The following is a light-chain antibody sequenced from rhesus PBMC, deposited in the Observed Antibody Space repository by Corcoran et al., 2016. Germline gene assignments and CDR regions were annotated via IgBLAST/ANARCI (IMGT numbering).Light chain of an antibody. V-gene: IGLV2-13*03. J-gene: IGLJ6*01. CDR2: EVR. CDR3: SSYASRSTDV. Sequence: QAAPTQSPSVSGSPGQSVPLSCTGPSSAIGGYNRVSWYQQHPGKAPKLMIYEVRKRPSGVSDRFSGSKSGNTASLTISGLQAEDEADYYCSSYASRSTDVFGSGTKLTVL. CDR1: SSAIGGYNR.